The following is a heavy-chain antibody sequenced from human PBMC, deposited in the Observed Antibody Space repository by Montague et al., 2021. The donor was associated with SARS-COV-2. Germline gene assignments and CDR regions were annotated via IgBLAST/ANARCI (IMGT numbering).Heavy chain of an antibody. J-gene: IGHJ4*02. D-gene: IGHD4-23*01. V-gene: IGHV4-34*01. Sequence: SETLSLTCAVYGGSFSDYYWTWIRQSPGKGLEWIAEINHSGSTNYNSTPSLRIRVTISVATSKSQLSLKLSSVTAAATCVYYSARWDPPTLTLLGLRGKWSSDYWGQGTLVTVSS. CDR1: GGSFSDYY. CDR3: ARWDPPTLTLLGLRGKWSSDY. CDR2: INHSGST.